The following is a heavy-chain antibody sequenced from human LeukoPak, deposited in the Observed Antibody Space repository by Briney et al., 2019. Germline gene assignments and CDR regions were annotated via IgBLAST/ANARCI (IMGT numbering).Heavy chain of an antibody. V-gene: IGHV4-34*01. D-gene: IGHD3-22*01. CDR3: ARAPHFFDTSGSRYYFDY. J-gene: IGHJ4*02. Sequence: SETLSLTCAVYGGSFSGYYWSWIRQPPGKGLEWIGEINHSGSTNYNPSLKGRVTISVDTSKNQFSLNLSSVTAADTAVYFCARAPHFFDTSGSRYYFDYWGQGALVIVSS. CDR2: INHSGST. CDR1: GGSFSGYY.